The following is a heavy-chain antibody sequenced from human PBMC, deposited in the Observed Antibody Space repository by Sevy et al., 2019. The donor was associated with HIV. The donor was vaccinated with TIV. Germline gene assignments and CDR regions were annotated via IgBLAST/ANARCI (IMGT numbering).Heavy chain of an antibody. CDR1: GFTFSSYA. D-gene: IGHD3-22*01. Sequence: GGSLRLSCAASGFTFSSYAMSWVRQAPGKGLEWVSAISGSGGSTYYADSVKGRFIISRDNSKNTLYLQMNSLRAEDTAVYYCAKVYDSSGYYYGVDYWGQGTLVTVSS. CDR2: ISGSGGST. CDR3: AKVYDSSGYYYGVDY. V-gene: IGHV3-23*01. J-gene: IGHJ4*02.